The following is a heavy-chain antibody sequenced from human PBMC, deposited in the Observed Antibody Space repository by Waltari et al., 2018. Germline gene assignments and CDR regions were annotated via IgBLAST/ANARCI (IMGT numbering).Heavy chain of an antibody. CDR2: ISGRGGST. J-gene: IGHJ2*01. CDR3: ASYGDHPAHWYFDL. V-gene: IGHV3-23*01. Sequence: EVQLLESGGGLVQPGGSLRLSCAASGFTFSSHALSWVRQAPGKGLEWVSAISGRGGSTYYADSVKGRFTISRDNSKNTLYLQMNSLRAEDTAVYYCASYGDHPAHWYFDLWGRGTLVTVSS. D-gene: IGHD4-17*01. CDR1: GFTFSSHA.